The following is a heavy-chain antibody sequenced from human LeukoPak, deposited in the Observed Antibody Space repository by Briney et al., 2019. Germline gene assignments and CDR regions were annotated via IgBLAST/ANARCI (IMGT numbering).Heavy chain of an antibody. V-gene: IGHV3-23*01. Sequence: PGGSLRLSCAASGFTFSGHNMNWVRQAPGKGLEWVSAISGSGGSTYYADSVKGRFTISRDNSKNTLYLQMNSLRAEDTAVYYCAKGVHLYYYDSSGITWGQGTLVTVSS. J-gene: IGHJ5*02. D-gene: IGHD3-22*01. CDR3: AKGVHLYYYDSSGIT. CDR1: GFTFSGHN. CDR2: ISGSGGST.